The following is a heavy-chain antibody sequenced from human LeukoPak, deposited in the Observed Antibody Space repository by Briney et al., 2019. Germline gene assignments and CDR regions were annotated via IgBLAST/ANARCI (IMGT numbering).Heavy chain of an antibody. D-gene: IGHD2-2*01. J-gene: IGHJ4*02. V-gene: IGHV1-69*13. CDR1: GGTFSSYA. Sequence: SVKVSCKASGGTFSSYAISWVRQAPGQGLEWMGGIIPIFGTANYAQKFQGRVTITADESTSTAYMELSSLRSEDTAVYYCARDTPTRYCSRTSCYQGGIDYWGQGTLVTVSS. CDR3: ARDTPTRYCSRTSCYQGGIDY. CDR2: IIPIFGTA.